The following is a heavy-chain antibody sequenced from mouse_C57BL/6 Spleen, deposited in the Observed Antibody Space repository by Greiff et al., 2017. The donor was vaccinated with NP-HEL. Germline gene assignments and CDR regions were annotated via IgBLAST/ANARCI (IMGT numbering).Heavy chain of an antibody. J-gene: IGHJ4*01. D-gene: IGHD6-1*01. CDR1: GYTFTSYW. CDR2: IYPGSGST. Sequence: QVQLKQPGAELVKPGASVKMSCKASGYTFTSYWITGVKQGPGQGLEWMGDIYPGSGSTNYNEKFKSKATLTVDTSSSTAYMQLSSLTSEDSAVYYCAREGQPGAMDYWGQGTSVTVSS. V-gene: IGHV1-55*01. CDR3: AREGQPGAMDY.